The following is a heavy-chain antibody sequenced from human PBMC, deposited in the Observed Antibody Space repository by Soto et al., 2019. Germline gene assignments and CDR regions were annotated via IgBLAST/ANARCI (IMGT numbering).Heavy chain of an antibody. CDR3: TFQWLPSRNTYYFDY. J-gene: IGHJ4*02. D-gene: IGHD5-12*01. V-gene: IGHV3-30*04. CDR2: ISYDGNNK. Sequence: QVQLVESGGGVVQPGRSLTLSCAASGFTFSSYAMHWVRQAPGKGLEWVAVISYDGNNKYYADCVKGRFTISRDNSDNMLYLQMSSLRADDTAVYYGTFQWLPSRNTYYFDYWGQGTLVTVSS. CDR1: GFTFSSYA.